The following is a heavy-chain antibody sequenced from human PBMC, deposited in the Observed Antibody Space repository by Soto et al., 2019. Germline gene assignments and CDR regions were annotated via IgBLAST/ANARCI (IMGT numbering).Heavy chain of an antibody. Sequence: GVSLRLSCAAAGGTFISYWMHWVRQAPGKGLVWVSRINSDGSSTSYADSVKGRFTISRDNAKNTLYLQMNSLRAEDTAVYYCASFTYYMDVWGKGTTVTVSS. CDR3: ASFTYYMDV. CDR2: INSDGSST. CDR1: GGTFISYW. J-gene: IGHJ6*03. V-gene: IGHV3-74*01.